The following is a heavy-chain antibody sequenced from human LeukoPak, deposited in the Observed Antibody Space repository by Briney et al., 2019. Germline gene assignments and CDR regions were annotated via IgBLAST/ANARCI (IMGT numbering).Heavy chain of an antibody. CDR1: GFTFSSYA. CDR2: ISYDGSNK. Sequence: GGSLRLSCAASGFTFSSYAMHWVRQAPGKGLEWVAVISYDGSNKYYADSVKGRFTISRDNSKNTLYLQMNSLRAEDTAVYYCARGNAVLRYFDWWNDYWGQGILVTVSS. CDR3: ARGNAVLRYFDWWNDY. D-gene: IGHD3-9*01. V-gene: IGHV3-30-3*01. J-gene: IGHJ4*02.